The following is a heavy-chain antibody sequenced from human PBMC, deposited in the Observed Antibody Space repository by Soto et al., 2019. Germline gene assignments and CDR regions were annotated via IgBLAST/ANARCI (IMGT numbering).Heavy chain of an antibody. CDR3: ARDRSLIFAVPPYGMDV. D-gene: IGHD3-3*01. CDR1: GFTFSSHE. V-gene: IGHV3-48*03. Sequence: PGGSLRLSCVVSGFTFSSHEMNCFRQSPGKWPEWIAKIGKGGGSTSYADSVKGRFTISRDNARDSLYLHMANLRAEDTAVYYCARDRSLIFAVPPYGMDVWGQGTTVTVSS. CDR2: IGKGGGST. J-gene: IGHJ6*02.